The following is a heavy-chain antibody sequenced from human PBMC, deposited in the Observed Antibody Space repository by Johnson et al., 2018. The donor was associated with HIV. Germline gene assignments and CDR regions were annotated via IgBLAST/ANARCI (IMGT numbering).Heavy chain of an antibody. CDR2: ISYDGSNK. Sequence: VQLVESGGGLVQPGRSLRLSCTASGFTFGDYAMSCVRQATGKGLEWVAVISYDGSNKYYADSVKGRFTISRDNSKKTLYLQMNSLRADDKAMYYCALSTSWSIAFDIWGQGTMVIVSS. J-gene: IGHJ3*02. V-gene: IGHV3-30*04. CDR1: GFTFGDYA. D-gene: IGHD6-13*01. CDR3: ALSTSWSIAFDI.